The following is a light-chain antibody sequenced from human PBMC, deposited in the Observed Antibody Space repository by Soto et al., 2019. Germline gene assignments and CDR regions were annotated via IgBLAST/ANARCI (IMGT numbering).Light chain of an antibody. V-gene: IGLV2-14*01. J-gene: IGLJ1*01. CDR3: CSCTRSNTYV. CDR1: SSDVGGYTY. Sequence: QSVLTPPASVSGAPGQSITLSRTGTSSDVGGYTYVSWYQQHPGKAPKLMIYDVTYRPSGVSSRFSGSKSGNTASLTISGLQAEDEADYYCCSCTRSNTYVFGTGTKVTVL. CDR2: DVT.